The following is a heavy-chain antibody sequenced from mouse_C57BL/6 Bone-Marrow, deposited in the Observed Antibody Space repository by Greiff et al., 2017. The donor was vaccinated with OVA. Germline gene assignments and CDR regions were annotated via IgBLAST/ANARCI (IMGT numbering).Heavy chain of an antibody. CDR3: ARYPFDY. V-gene: IGHV1-82*01. CDR1: GYAFSSSW. Sequence: QVQLKHSGPELVKPGASVKISCKASGYAFSSSWMNWVKQRPGKGLEWIGRIYPGDGDTNYNGKFKGKATLTADKSSSTAYMQLSSLTSEDSAVYFCARYPFDYWGQGTTLTVSS. J-gene: IGHJ2*01. CDR2: IYPGDGDT.